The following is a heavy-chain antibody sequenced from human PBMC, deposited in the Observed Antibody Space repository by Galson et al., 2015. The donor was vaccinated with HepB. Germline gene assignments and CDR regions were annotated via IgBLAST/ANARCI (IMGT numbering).Heavy chain of an antibody. V-gene: IGHV6-1*01. D-gene: IGHD4-17*01. CDR3: AYGVDV. CDR1: GDSVSSNSAA. J-gene: IGHJ4*02. Sequence: CAISGDSVSSNSAAWHWIRQSPSRRLEWLGRASYRSKWYKDYAVSVKSRITINPDTSKNQVSLQLEYVTPEDTAVYYCAYGVDVWGQGTLVTVSS. CDR2: ASYRSKWYK.